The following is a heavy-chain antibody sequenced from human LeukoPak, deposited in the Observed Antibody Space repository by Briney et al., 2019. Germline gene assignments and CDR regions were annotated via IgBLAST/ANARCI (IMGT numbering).Heavy chain of an antibody. D-gene: IGHD2-2*01. CDR1: GYIFTGYY. J-gene: IGHJ4*02. Sequence: ASVKVSCKASGYIFTGYYLHWLRQDPGQRLEWMGWVHPNGRERKYAQNFEGRVTMTRDTSIGTAYMELSSLRSDDTAVYYCAREGLTAAVDYWGQGTLVTVSS. V-gene: IGHV1-2*02. CDR3: AREGLTAAVDY. CDR2: VHPNGRER.